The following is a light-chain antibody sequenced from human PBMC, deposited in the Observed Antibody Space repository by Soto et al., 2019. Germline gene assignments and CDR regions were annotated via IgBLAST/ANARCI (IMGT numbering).Light chain of an antibody. CDR3: QQYYSYPVT. Sequence: ALRMTQSPSSFSASTGDRVTITCRASQGISSYLAWYQQKPGKAPKLLIYAASTLQSGVPSRFSGSGSGTDVTLTISCLQSEDFATYYCQQYYSYPVTFGPGTKVDIK. CDR1: QGISSY. V-gene: IGKV1-8*01. CDR2: AAS. J-gene: IGKJ3*01.